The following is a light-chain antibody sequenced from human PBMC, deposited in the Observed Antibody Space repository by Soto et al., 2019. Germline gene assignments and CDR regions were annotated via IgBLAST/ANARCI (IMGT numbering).Light chain of an antibody. CDR3: SSYTSASTLLYL. J-gene: IGLJ1*01. CDR2: GVT. Sequence: QSALTQPASVSGSPGQSITISCTGTSSDVGGYNYVSWYQQHPGIAPKLLIYGVTNRPSGLSPRFSGSKSGNTASLTISGLQAEDEADYHCSSYTSASTLLYLFGTGTKLTVL. V-gene: IGLV2-14*01. CDR1: SSDVGGYNY.